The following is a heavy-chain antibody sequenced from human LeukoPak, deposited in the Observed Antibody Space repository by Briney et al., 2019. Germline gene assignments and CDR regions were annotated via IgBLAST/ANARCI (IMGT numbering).Heavy chain of an antibody. CDR1: GGSISSYY. CDR3: AGGGDIVVVPAAHAGWFDP. Sequence: PSETLSLTCTVSGGSISSYYWSWIRQPPGKGLEWIGYIYYSGSTNYNPSLKGRVTISVDTSKNQFSLKLSSVTAADTAVYYCAGGGDIVVVPAAHAGWFDPWGQGTLVTVSS. D-gene: IGHD2-2*01. V-gene: IGHV4-59*08. J-gene: IGHJ5*02. CDR2: IYYSGST.